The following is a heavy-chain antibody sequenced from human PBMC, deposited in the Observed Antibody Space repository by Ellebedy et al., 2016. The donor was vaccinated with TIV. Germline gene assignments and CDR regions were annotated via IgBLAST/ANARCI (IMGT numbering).Heavy chain of an antibody. CDR3: ARVIRRPNGTFDI. D-gene: IGHD1-26*01. CDR1: GTSISSYY. CDR2: IYTSGST. J-gene: IGHJ3*02. V-gene: IGHV4-4*07. Sequence: MPGGSLRLSCTVPGTSISSYYWSWIRQPAGKGLAWIGRIYTSGSTNYNPSLKSRVTMSVDTCKNQFSLNLSSVTAADTAVYYCARVIRRPNGTFDIWGQGTMVTVSS.